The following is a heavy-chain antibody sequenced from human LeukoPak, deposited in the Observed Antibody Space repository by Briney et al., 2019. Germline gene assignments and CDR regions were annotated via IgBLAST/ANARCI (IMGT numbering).Heavy chain of an antibody. CDR1: GFTVSSNY. CDR2: IYSGGST. CDR3: ASGYGDFVFDY. Sequence: SGGSLRLSCAASGFTVSSNYISWVRQAPGKGLDWVSVIYSGGSTYYADSVKGRFTISRDKSKNTLYLQKNSLRAEDTAVYYCASGYGDFVFDYWGQGTLVTVSS. V-gene: IGHV3-66*02. D-gene: IGHD4-17*01. J-gene: IGHJ4*02.